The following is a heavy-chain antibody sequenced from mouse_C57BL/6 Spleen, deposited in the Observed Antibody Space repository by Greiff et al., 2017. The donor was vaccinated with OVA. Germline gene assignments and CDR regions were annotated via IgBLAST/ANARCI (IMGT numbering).Heavy chain of an antibody. CDR1: GYSFTGYY. Sequence: SGPELVKPGASVKISCKASGYSFTGYYMNWVKQSPEKSLEWIGEINPSTGGTTYNQKFKAKATLTVDKSSSTAYMQLKSLTSEDSAVYYCARGEGTTVVAYYYAMDYWGQGTSVTVSS. J-gene: IGHJ4*01. V-gene: IGHV1-42*01. D-gene: IGHD1-1*01. CDR3: ARGEGTTVVAYYYAMDY. CDR2: INPSTGGT.